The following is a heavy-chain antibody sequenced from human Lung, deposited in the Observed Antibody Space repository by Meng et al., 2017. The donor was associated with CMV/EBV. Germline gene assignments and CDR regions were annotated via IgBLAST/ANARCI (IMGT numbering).Heavy chain of an antibody. J-gene: IGHJ4*02. Sequence: GEXXKISCEAPGYNFWIVWVRQMPGKGLEWMGIIYLRDSETKYSPSFQGQVTISADKSINTAYLQWSSLKASDTAMYYCARLSYDILTGYFVPPFDYWGQGTXVTVSS. D-gene: IGHD3-9*01. V-gene: IGHV5-51*01. CDR3: ARLSYDILTGYFVPPFDY. CDR2: IYLRDSET. CDR1: GYNFW.